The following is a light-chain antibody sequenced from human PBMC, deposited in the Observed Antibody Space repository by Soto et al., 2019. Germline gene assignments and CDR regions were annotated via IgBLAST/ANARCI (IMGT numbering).Light chain of an antibody. CDR3: QQRGSSIT. V-gene: IGKV3-11*01. CDR1: QSVSTY. J-gene: IGKJ5*01. Sequence: EIVLTQSPATLSLSPGERATLSCRASQSVSTYLAWYQQRPGLAPRLLIYDASNRATGIPARFSGSGSGTDFTLTISSLEPEDFAVYYCQQRGSSITFGQGTRLEIK. CDR2: DAS.